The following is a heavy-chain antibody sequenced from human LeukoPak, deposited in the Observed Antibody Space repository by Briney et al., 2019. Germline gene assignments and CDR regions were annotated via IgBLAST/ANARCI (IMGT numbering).Heavy chain of an antibody. CDR1: GFTFSSYD. CDR2: ISSSSNYI. D-gene: IGHD6-19*01. Sequence: GGSLRLSCAASGFTFSSYDVNWVRQAPGKGLEWVSSISSSSNYIHYADSVKGRFTISRDNAKNSLYLQMNSRRAEDTAVYFCARGTLGAWGWWGQGTLVTVSS. CDR3: ARGTLGAWGW. J-gene: IGHJ4*02. V-gene: IGHV3-21*01.